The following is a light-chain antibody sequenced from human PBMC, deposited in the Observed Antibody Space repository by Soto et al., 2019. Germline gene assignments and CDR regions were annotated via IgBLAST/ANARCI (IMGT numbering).Light chain of an antibody. V-gene: IGLV1-51*02. CDR1: SSNIENNY. J-gene: IGLJ2*01. Sequence: QSVLTQPPSVSAAPGQKVTISCSGSSSNIENNYVSWYQQLPGTAPKLLIYENNNRPSEIPDRFSGSKSGTSATLGITGLQTGDEADYYCGTLDNSLNTVVFGGGTKLTVL. CDR3: GTLDNSLNTVV. CDR2: ENN.